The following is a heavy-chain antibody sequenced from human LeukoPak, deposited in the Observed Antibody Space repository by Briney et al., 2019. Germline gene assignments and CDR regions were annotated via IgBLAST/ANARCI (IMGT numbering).Heavy chain of an antibody. CDR2: INPSGGST. Sequence: GASVKVSCKASGYTFTSYYMHRVRQAPGQGLEWMGMINPSGGSTSYAQKFQGRVTITRNTSISTAYMELSSLRSEDTAVYYCARGRGGGYYGGYYMDVWGKGTTVTVSS. CDR3: ARGRGGGYYGGYYMDV. V-gene: IGHV1-46*01. CDR1: GYTFTSYY. D-gene: IGHD3-3*01. J-gene: IGHJ6*03.